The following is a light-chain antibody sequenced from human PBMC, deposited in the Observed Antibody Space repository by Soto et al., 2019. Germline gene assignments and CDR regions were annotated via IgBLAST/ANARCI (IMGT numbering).Light chain of an antibody. CDR1: QSVSSH. Sequence: EIVLTQSPGTLSLSPGERATLSCRASQSVSSHLAWYQQKPGKAPRLLIYDASNRATGIPARFSGSGSGTDFTLTISSLEPEDFAAYHCVQRTTWPWTCGQGSKVEIK. V-gene: IGKV3-11*01. CDR2: DAS. J-gene: IGKJ1*01. CDR3: VQRTTWPWT.